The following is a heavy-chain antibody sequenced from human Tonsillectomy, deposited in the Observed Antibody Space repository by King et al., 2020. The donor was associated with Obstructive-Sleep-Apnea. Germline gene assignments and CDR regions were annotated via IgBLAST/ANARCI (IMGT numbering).Heavy chain of an antibody. CDR1: GYTFTNYD. J-gene: IGHJ4*02. D-gene: IGHD3-22*01. Sequence: VQLVESGAEVKKPGASVKVSCKASGYTFTNYDINWVRQATGQGLEWMGWMNPNSGNTGYAQKFQGRVTMTRDTSISTAYMELSSLRSEDTAVYYCARVPYYYDSSGYRGGYYFDYWGRGTLVTVSS. CDR2: MNPNSGNT. V-gene: IGHV1-8*01. CDR3: ARVPYYYDSSGYRGGYYFDY.